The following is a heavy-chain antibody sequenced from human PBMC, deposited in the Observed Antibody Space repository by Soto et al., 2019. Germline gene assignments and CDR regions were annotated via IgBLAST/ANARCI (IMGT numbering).Heavy chain of an antibody. Sequence: QVQLVESGGGVVQPGRSLRLSCAASGFNFNNYGMHWVRQAPGKGLEWVAVIWNDGHGNYYANSVKGRFTISRDNSKNTLYLQMSSLRAEDTAVYYCARRQISPPTRGAASARGGMDVWGQGTTVTVSS. CDR3: ARRQISPPTRGAASARGGMDV. V-gene: IGHV3-33*01. J-gene: IGHJ6*02. CDR2: IWNDGHGN. CDR1: GFNFNNYG. D-gene: IGHD6-13*01.